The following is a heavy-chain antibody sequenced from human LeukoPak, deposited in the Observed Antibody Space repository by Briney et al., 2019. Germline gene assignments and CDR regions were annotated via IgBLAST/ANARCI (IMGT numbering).Heavy chain of an antibody. CDR1: GGTFSNYA. Sequence: SVKVSCTTSGGTFSNYAISWVRPAPGQGLEWMGRIIPIFGTPNYAQKFQDRVTITTDESTSTAYMELSSLRSEDTALYYCARQPANYNILTGHYTPLSFDYWDQGTLVTVSS. D-gene: IGHD3-9*01. J-gene: IGHJ4*02. CDR2: IIPIFGTP. CDR3: ARQPANYNILTGHYTPLSFDY. V-gene: IGHV1-69*05.